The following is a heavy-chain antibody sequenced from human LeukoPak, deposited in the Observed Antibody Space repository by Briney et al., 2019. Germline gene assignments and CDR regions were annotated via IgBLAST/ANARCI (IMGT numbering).Heavy chain of an antibody. D-gene: IGHD3-10*01. CDR2: IYYSGST. V-gene: IGHV4-39*01. Sequence: SETLSLTCTVSGGSISSSSYYWGWIRQPPGKGLEWIGSIYYSGSTYYNPSLKSRVTISVDTSKNQFSLKLSSVTAADTAVYYCARHAGYYGSGSYFNYWGQGTLVTVSS. CDR1: GGSISSSSYY. J-gene: IGHJ4*02. CDR3: ARHAGYYGSGSYFNY.